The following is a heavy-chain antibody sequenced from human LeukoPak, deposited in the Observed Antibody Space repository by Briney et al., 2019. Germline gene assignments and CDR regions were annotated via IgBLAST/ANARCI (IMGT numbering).Heavy chain of an antibody. CDR3: ASVLSGIAVAGSFDP. V-gene: IGHV1-69*04. CDR2: IIPILGIA. Sequence: SVKVSCKASGGTFSSYAISWVRQAPGQGLEWMGRIIPILGIANYAQRFQGRVTITADKSTSTAYMELSSLRSEDTAVYYCASVLSGIAVAGSFDPWGQGTLVTVSS. J-gene: IGHJ5*02. D-gene: IGHD6-19*01. CDR1: GGTFSSYA.